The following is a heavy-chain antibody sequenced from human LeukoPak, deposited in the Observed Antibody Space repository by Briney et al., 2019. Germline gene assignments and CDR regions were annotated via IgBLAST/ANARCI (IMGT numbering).Heavy chain of an antibody. D-gene: IGHD1-26*01. Sequence: ASVKVSCKASGYTFTSYGISWVRQAPGQGLEWMGWINPNSGGTNYAQKFQGRVTMTRDTSISTAYMELSRLRSDDTAVYYCARDLDGSYFFGYWGQGTLVTVSS. J-gene: IGHJ4*02. CDR3: ARDLDGSYFFGY. CDR2: INPNSGGT. CDR1: GYTFTSYG. V-gene: IGHV1-2*02.